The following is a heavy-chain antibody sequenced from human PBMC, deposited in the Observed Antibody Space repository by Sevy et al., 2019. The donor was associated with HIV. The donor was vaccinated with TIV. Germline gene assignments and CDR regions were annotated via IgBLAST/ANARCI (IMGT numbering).Heavy chain of an antibody. Sequence: SQTLSLTCTVSGGSISSYYWSWIRQPPGKGLEWIGYIYYSGSTNYNPSLKSRVTISVDTSKNQFSLKLSSVTAADTAVYYGARGWMGATYYYYGMDVWGQGTTVTVSS. CDR3: ARGWMGATYYYYGMDV. CDR2: IYYSGST. CDR1: GGSISSYY. D-gene: IGHD1-26*01. V-gene: IGHV4-59*13. J-gene: IGHJ6*02.